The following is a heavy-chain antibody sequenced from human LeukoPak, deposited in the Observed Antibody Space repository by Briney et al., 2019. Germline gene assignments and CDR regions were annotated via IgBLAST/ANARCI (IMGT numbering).Heavy chain of an antibody. D-gene: IGHD4-11*01. CDR3: AKDYYSNYLSYYYGMDV. J-gene: IGHJ6*02. CDR1: GFTVSSNY. V-gene: IGHV3-53*05. CDR2: IYSGGST. Sequence: GGSLRLSCAASGFTVSSNYMSWVRQAPGKGLEWVSVIYSGGSTYYADSVKGRFTISRDNSKNTLYMQMNSLRAEDTAVYYCAKDYYSNYLSYYYGMDVWGQGTTVTVSS.